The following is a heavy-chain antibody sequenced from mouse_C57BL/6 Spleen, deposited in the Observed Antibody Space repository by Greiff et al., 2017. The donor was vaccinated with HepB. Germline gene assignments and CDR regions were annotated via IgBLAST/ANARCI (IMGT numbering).Heavy chain of an antibody. V-gene: IGHV5-4*01. CDR2: ISDGGSYT. D-gene: IGHD4-1*01. CDR1: GFTFSSYA. CDR3: ARDEGNWVFAY. J-gene: IGHJ3*01. Sequence: EVKVIESGGGLVKPGGSLKLSCAASGFTFSSYAMSWVRQTPEKRLEWVATISDGGSYTYYPDNVKGRFTISRDNAKNNLYLQMSHLKSEDTAMYYCARDEGNWVFAYWGQGTLVTVSA.